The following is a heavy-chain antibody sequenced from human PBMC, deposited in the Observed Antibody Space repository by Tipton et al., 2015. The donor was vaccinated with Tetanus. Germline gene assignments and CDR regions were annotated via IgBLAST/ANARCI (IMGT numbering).Heavy chain of an antibody. V-gene: IGHV4-31*02. Sequence: LRLSCTVSGASINAGGYLWTWVRQHPVKGLEWIGNIYYTDLTSYNPSLNSRVSISVETSKNQFSLRLTSVTAADTAVYFCARGLAREPFFLDYWGQGKQVAVSS. CDR1: GASINAGGYL. J-gene: IGHJ4*02. D-gene: IGHD1-26*01. CDR3: ARGLAREPFFLDY. CDR2: IYYTDLT.